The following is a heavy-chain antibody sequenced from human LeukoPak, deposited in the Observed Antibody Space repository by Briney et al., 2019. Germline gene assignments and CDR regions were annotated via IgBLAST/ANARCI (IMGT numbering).Heavy chain of an antibody. J-gene: IGHJ4*02. V-gene: IGHV3-23*01. CDR1: GFTFSTYA. CDR3: ARGPYRYFDY. D-gene: IGHD3-16*02. CDR2: ISGSGGTT. Sequence: GGSLRLSCAASGFTFSTYAMSWVRQAPGKGLEWVSGISGSGGTTHYADSVKGRFTISRDNSKNTLYLQMNSLRDEDTAVYYCARGPYRYFDYWGQGTLVTVSS.